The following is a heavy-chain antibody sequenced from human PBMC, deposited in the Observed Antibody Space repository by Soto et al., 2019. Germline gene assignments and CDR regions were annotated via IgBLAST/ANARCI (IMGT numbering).Heavy chain of an antibody. D-gene: IGHD3-10*01. Sequence: QVQLVESGGGVVQPGESLRLSCAGSGFTFSSYGMDWVRQAPGKGLEWVAVISYDGSNKYYVDTVKGRFTISRDNSKNTLYLQMNSQRAEDTAVYYCAKDRMGAGIRGYFDYWGQGMLVTVSS. CDR1: GFTFSSYG. V-gene: IGHV3-30*18. J-gene: IGHJ4*02. CDR2: ISYDGSNK. CDR3: AKDRMGAGIRGYFDY.